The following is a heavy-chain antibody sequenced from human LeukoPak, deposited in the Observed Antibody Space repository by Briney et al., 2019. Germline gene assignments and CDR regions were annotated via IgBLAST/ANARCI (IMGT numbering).Heavy chain of an antibody. D-gene: IGHD6-13*01. CDR2: IYTSGST. Sequence: PSETLSLTCTVSGGSISSYYWSWIRQPPGKGLEWIGYIYTSGSTNYNPSLKSRVTISVDTSKNQFSLKLSSVTAADTAVYYCVRHGPPGSSWYPLDYWGQGTLVTVSS. J-gene: IGHJ4*02. CDR3: VRHGPPGSSWYPLDY. CDR1: GGSISSYY. V-gene: IGHV4-4*09.